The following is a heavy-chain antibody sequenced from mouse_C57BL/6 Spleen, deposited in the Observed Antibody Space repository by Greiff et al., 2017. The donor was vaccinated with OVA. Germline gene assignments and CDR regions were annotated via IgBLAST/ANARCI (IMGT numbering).Heavy chain of an antibody. CDR3: ARAYYYGSSSGGYFDY. CDR2: IYPRSGNT. Sequence: QVQLQQSGAELARPGASVKLSCKASGYTFTSYGISWVKQRTGQGLEWIGEIYPRSGNTYYNEKFKGKATLTADKSSSTAYMELRSLTSEDSAVYFFARAYYYGSSSGGYFDYWGQGTTLTVSS. J-gene: IGHJ2*01. D-gene: IGHD1-1*01. V-gene: IGHV1-81*01. CDR1: GYTFTSYG.